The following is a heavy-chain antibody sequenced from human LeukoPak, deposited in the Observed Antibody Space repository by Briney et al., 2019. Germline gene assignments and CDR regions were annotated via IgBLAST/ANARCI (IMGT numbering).Heavy chain of an antibody. D-gene: IGHD3-22*01. Sequence: GGSLRLSCAASGFTFSSNGMHWVRQAPGMGLEWVSFIRSDGSKKHYADSVKGRFTISKDNYKNTMYLQMSTLRAEDTAVYYCARIPPYYYHSDGPHDAFDVWGQGTMVTVSS. J-gene: IGHJ3*01. CDR3: ARIPPYYYHSDGPHDAFDV. CDR1: GFTFSSNG. V-gene: IGHV3-30*02. CDR2: IRSDGSKK.